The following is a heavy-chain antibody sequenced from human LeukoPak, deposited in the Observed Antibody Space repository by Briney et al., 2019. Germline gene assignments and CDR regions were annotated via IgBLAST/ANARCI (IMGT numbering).Heavy chain of an antibody. V-gene: IGHV3-30-3*01. J-gene: IGHJ4*02. CDR1: GFTFSSYA. Sequence: GRSLRPSCAASGFTFSSYAMHWVREAPGKGLEWVAVISYDGSNKYYADSVKGRFTISRDNSKNTLYLQMNSLRAEDTAVYYCARDRATVTNDFDYWGQGTLVTVSS. D-gene: IGHD4-17*01. CDR2: ISYDGSNK. CDR3: ARDRATVTNDFDY.